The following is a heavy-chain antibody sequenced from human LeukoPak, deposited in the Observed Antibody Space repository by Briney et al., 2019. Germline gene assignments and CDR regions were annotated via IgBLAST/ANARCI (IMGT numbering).Heavy chain of an antibody. CDR1: GFIFSDFA. CDR2: MSASGSHT. CDR3: AKVRSGNNYYFDY. D-gene: IGHD1/OR15-1a*01. J-gene: IGHJ4*02. V-gene: IGHV3-23*01. Sequence: GGSLRLSCAASGFIFSDFAMSWVRQAPGKGLEWDSGMSASGSHTHSADFVKGRFTISRDNFKNTLYLQMNGLRVEDTAVYYCAKVRSGNNYYFDYWGQGTLVTVSS.